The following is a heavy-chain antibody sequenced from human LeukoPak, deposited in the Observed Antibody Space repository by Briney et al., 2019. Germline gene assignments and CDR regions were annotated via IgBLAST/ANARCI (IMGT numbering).Heavy chain of an antibody. CDR2: ISAYNGNT. CDR3: AREGESYYYGSGSYTAFDY. J-gene: IGHJ4*02. V-gene: IGHV1-18*01. CDR1: GYTFTSYG. Sequence: ASVKVSCKASGYTFTSYGISWVRQAPGHGLEWMGWISAYNGNTNYAQKLQGRVTMTTDTSTSTAYMELRSLRSDDTAVYYCAREGESYYYGSGSYTAFDYWGQGTLVTVS. D-gene: IGHD3-10*01.